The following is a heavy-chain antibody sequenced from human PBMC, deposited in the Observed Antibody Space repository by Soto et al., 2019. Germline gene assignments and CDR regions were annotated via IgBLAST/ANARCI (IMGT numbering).Heavy chain of an antibody. J-gene: IGHJ4*02. V-gene: IGHV3-30*18. Sequence: SGGSLRLSCAASGFTFSSYGMHWVRQAPGKGLEWVAVISYDGSNKYYADSVKGRFTISRDNSKNTLYLQMNSLRAEDTAVYYCAKDGGYSSGWYDFNYFDYWGQGTLVTVSS. CDR2: ISYDGSNK. CDR1: GFTFSSYG. CDR3: AKDGGYSSGWYDFNYFDY. D-gene: IGHD6-19*01.